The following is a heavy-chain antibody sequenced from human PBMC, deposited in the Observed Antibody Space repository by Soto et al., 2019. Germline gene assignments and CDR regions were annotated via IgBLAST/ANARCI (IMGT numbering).Heavy chain of an antibody. CDR3: ASPNWNYNY. CDR2: IYCSGSI. V-gene: IGHV4-39*01. J-gene: IGHJ4*02. Sequence: QLQLQESGPGLVKPSETLSLTCTVSGGSISSSSYYWGWIRQPPGKGLEWIGSIYCSGSIYYNPSLKSRVTISVDTSKNQSSLKLSSVTAADTAVYYCASPNWNYNYWGQGTLVTVSS. CDR1: GGSISSSSYY. D-gene: IGHD1-7*01.